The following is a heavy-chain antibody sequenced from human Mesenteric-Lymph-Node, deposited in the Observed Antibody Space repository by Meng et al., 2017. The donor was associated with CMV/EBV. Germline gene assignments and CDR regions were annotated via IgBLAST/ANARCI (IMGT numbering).Heavy chain of an antibody. D-gene: IGHD2-21*01. CDR2: IYYRGST. CDR3: ARDYFSAYCGGDCYSGWFDP. CDR1: GGSVSSGSYY. V-gene: IGHV4-61*01. J-gene: IGHJ5*02. Sequence: ESLKISCTVSGGSVSSGSYYWTWIRQPPGKGLELIGYIYYRGSTNYNPSLKSRVTISVDRSQNQFSLKLSSVTAADTAVYYCARDYFSAYCGGDCYSGWFDPWGQGTLVTVSS.